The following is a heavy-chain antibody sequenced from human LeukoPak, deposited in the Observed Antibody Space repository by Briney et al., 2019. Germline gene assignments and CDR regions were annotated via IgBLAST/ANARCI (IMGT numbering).Heavy chain of an antibody. CDR3: ARNPSSGWDLYWYFDL. V-gene: IGHV3-21*01. Sequence: GGSLRLSCAASGFTFSSYSMNWVRQAPGKGLEWVSSISSSSSYIYHADSVKGRFTISRDNAKNSLYLQMNSLRAEDTAVYYCARNPSSGWDLYWYFDLWGRGTLVIVSS. D-gene: IGHD6-19*01. CDR1: GFTFSSYS. J-gene: IGHJ2*01. CDR2: ISSSSSYI.